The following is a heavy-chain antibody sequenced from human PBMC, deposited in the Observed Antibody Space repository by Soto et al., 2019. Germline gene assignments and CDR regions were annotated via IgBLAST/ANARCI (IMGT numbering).Heavy chain of an antibody. CDR1: GGTFSSYA. CDR3: ARANRVAAADKHPYYGRDV. J-gene: IGHJ6*02. D-gene: IGHD6-13*01. V-gene: IGHV1-69*01. Sequence: QVQLVQSGAEVKKPGSSVKVSCKASGGTFSSYAISWVRQAPGQGLEWMGGIIPIFGTANYAQKFQGRVTLTTDESTSTDYMELSSLRSEDTAVYYCARANRVAAADKHPYYGRDVWGQGSTVTVSS. CDR2: IIPIFGTA.